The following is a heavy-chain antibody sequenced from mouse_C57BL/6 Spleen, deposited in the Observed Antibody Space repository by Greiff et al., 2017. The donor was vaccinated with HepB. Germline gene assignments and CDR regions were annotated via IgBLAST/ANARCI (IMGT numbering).Heavy chain of an antibody. CDR1: GYTFTDYY. V-gene: IGHV1-26*01. J-gene: IGHJ2*01. Sequence: EVQLQQSGPELVKPGASVKISCKASGYTFTDYYMNWVKQSHGKSLEWIGDINPNNGGTSYNQKFKGKATLTVDKSSSTAYMELRSLTSEDSAVYYCASTTALDYWGQGTTLTVSS. CDR2: INPNNGGT. D-gene: IGHD1-2*01. CDR3: ASTTALDY.